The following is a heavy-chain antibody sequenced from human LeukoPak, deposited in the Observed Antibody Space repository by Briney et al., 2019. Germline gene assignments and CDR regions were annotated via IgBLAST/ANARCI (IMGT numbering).Heavy chain of an antibody. CDR3: ARAVSAAGGFDY. D-gene: IGHD6-13*01. Sequence: GGSLRLSCAASGFTFSSYAMHWVRQAPGKGLEWVAVISYDGSNKYYADSVKGRFTISRDNAKNSVYLQMNSLRAEDTAVYYCARAVSAAGGFDYWGQGTLVTVSS. CDR1: GFTFSSYA. J-gene: IGHJ4*02. V-gene: IGHV3-30*04. CDR2: ISYDGSNK.